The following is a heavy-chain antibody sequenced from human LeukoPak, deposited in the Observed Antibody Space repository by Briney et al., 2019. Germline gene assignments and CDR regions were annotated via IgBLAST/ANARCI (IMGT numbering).Heavy chain of an antibody. Sequence: GGSLRLSCAAPGFTFSSYSMNWVRQAPGKGLEWVSYISSSSSTIYYADSVKGRFTISRDNAKNSLYLQMNSLRAEDTAVYYCAREGTMIGARSNAFDIWGRGTMVTVSS. J-gene: IGHJ3*02. CDR1: GFTFSSYS. CDR3: AREGTMIGARSNAFDI. V-gene: IGHV3-48*01. D-gene: IGHD3-22*01. CDR2: ISSSSSTI.